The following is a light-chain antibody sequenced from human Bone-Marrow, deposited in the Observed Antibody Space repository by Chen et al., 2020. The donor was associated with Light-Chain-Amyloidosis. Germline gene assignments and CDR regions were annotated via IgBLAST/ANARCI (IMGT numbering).Light chain of an antibody. CDR3: SSYTITSTLV. J-gene: IGLJ1*01. CDR2: EVT. V-gene: IGLV2-14*01. Sequence: QSALPQPASWAGSPGQPITLSCPGTSRDVGGANHVSWNQQHPDKAPQLMIYEVTNRPSWVPDRFSGSKSDNTASLTISGLQTEDEADYFCSSYTITSTLVFGSGTRVTVL. CDR1: SRDVGGANH.